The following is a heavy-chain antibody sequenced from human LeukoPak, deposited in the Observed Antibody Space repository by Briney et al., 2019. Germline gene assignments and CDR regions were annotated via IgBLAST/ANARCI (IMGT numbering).Heavy chain of an antibody. D-gene: IGHD3-10*01. CDR1: GGSFSGYF. Sequence: PSETLSLTCAVYGGSFSGYFWSWIRQPPGKGLEWIGEINHSGSTNYNPSLKSRVTISVDTSKNQFSLKLSSVTAADTAVYYCARRQYYYGSGSSASPDYWGQGTLVTVSS. CDR2: INHSGST. J-gene: IGHJ4*02. V-gene: IGHV4-34*01. CDR3: ARRQYYYGSGSSASPDY.